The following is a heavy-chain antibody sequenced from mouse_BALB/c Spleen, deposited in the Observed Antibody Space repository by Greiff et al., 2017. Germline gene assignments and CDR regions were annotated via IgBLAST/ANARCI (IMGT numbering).Heavy chain of an antibody. J-gene: IGHJ4*01. CDR3: ARGTTMITTRSMDY. Sequence: EVQGVESGGGLVKPGGSLKLSCAASGFTFSDYYMYWVRQTPEKRLEWVATISDGGSYTYYPDSVKGRFTISRDNAKNNLYLQMSSLKSEDTAMYYCARGTTMITTRSMDYWGQGTSVTVSA. V-gene: IGHV5-4*02. CDR2: ISDGGSYT. D-gene: IGHD2-4*01. CDR1: GFTFSDYY.